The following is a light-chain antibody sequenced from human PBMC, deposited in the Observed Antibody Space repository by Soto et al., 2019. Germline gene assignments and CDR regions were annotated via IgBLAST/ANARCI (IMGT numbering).Light chain of an antibody. CDR2: GNS. J-gene: IGLJ2*01. V-gene: IGLV1-40*01. CDR1: SSNIGAGYD. CDR3: QSYDSSLSGVRV. Sequence: QSVLTQPPSVSGAPGQRVTISCTGSSSNIGAGYDVHWYQQLPATAPKLLIYGNSNRPSGVPDRFSGSKSGTSASLAITGLQAEDEADYYCQSYDSSLSGVRVFGGGTKLTVL.